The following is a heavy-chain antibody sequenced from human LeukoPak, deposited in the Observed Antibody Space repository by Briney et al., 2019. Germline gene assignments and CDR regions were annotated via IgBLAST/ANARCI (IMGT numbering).Heavy chain of an antibody. CDR2: IYTSGST. V-gene: IGHV4-61*02. CDR1: GGSISSGSYY. CDR3: ARGDGSGYYHDY. Sequence: ASETLSLTCTVSGGSISSGSYYWSWIRQPAGKGLEWIGRIYTSGSTNYNPSLKSRVTISVDTSKNQFSLKLSSVTAADTAVYYCARGDGSGYYHDYWGQGTLVTVSP. D-gene: IGHD3-22*01. J-gene: IGHJ4*02.